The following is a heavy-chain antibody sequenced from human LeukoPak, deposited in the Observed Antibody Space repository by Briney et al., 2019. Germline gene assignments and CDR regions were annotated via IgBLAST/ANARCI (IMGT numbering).Heavy chain of an antibody. J-gene: IGHJ4*02. Sequence: GGSLRLSCATSGFTFSSYEMNWVRQAPGKGLEWISYISSSGSTIYYADSVKGRFTISRDNAKNSLYLQMNSLRAEDTAVYYCASYIVGPTLDYWGQGTLVTVSS. D-gene: IGHD1-26*01. CDR2: ISSSGSTI. CDR1: GFTFSSYE. CDR3: ASYIVGPTLDY. V-gene: IGHV3-48*03.